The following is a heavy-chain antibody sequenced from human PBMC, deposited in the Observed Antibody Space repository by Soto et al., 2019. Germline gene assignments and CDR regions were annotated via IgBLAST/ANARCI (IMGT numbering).Heavy chain of an antibody. CDR2: VSANNLNT. CDR3: AKATFPLAADYYYYGMDV. J-gene: IGHJ6*02. Sequence: ASVKVSCKASGFTFTIYGVTWVRQAPGQGLEWMGWVSANNLNTHYAQKFQGRVTMTTDTSTSTAYMELRSLRAEDTALYYCAKATFPLAADYYYYGMDVWGQGTTVTVSS. CDR1: GFTFTIYG. D-gene: IGHD6-13*01. V-gene: IGHV1-18*01.